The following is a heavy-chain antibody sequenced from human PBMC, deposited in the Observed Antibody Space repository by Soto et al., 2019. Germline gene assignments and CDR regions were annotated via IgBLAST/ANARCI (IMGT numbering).Heavy chain of an antibody. V-gene: IGHV1-69*08. Sequence: QVQLVQSGAEVKKPGSSVKVSCKGSGGNRYTITWVRQAPGQGLEWMGRIIPMFGIATYAQNFQGRVTISADKSTSKAYMELRSLRSEDTAVYYCARDSGRSDVVPAAISAMDVWGQGTTVTVSS. CDR2: IIPMFGIA. D-gene: IGHD2-2*01. CDR3: ARDSGRSDVVPAAISAMDV. J-gene: IGHJ6*02. CDR1: GGNRYT.